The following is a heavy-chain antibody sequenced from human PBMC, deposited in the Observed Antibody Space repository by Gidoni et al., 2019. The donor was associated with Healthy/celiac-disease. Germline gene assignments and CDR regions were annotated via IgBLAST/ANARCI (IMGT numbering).Heavy chain of an antibody. CDR3: AKSGSYYVPRPDY. Sequence: VLLLASGGRLVQPGGLLRPSCAASGFPFSSYAMSWVRQAPGRGLEWVSAISGSGGSTYYADSVKGRFTISRDNSKNTLYLQMNSLRAEDTAVYYCAKSGSYYVPRPDYWGQGTLVTVSS. J-gene: IGHJ4*02. D-gene: IGHD1-26*01. CDR1: GFPFSSYA. CDR2: ISGSGGST. V-gene: IGHV3-23*01.